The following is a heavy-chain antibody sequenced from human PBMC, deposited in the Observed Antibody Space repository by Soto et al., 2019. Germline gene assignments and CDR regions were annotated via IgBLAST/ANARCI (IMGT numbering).Heavy chain of an antibody. CDR3: SPMVLVATIRDMDV. J-gene: IGHJ6*02. V-gene: IGHV1-18*01. CDR1: GYTFTSYG. Sequence: QVQLVQSGAEVKKPGASVKVSCKASGYTFTSYGISWVRQAPGQGLEWMGWISAYNGNTNYAQKLQRRVTMTTDTTASTAYMELRSLRSDDTAVYYCSPMVLVATIRDMDVWGQGTTVTVSS. CDR2: ISAYNGNT. D-gene: IGHD3-10*01.